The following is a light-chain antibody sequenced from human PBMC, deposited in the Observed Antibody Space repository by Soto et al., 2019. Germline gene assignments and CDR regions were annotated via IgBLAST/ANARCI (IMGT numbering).Light chain of an antibody. CDR2: DAS. J-gene: IGKJ4*01. Sequence: DLQMTQSPSSLSASVGDRVVITCQSSQDISNFLNWYQQKPGKAPKLLICDASNLETGVPARFGGSGSGTHFTFTISSLQPEDFATYYCQQYHNLPLTFGGGTTVEIK. CDR1: QDISNF. V-gene: IGKV1-33*01. CDR3: QQYHNLPLT.